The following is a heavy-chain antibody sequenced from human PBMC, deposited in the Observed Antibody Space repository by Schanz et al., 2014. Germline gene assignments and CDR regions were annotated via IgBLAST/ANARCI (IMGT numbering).Heavy chain of an antibody. CDR3: AKGRFGELSAFDI. J-gene: IGHJ3*02. CDR2: ISGSGGST. CDR1: GFPFTNYA. D-gene: IGHD3-10*01. V-gene: IGHV3-23*04. Sequence: EVQLVQSGGGLVQPGGSLRLSCAPSGFPFTNYAMSWVRQAPGKGLEWVSAISGSGGSTYYADSVKGRFTISRDNSKNTLYLQMNSLRAEDTAVYYCAKGRFGELSAFDIWGQGTMVTVSS.